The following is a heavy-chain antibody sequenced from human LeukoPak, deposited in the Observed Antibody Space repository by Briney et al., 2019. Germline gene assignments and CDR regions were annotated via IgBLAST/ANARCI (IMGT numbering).Heavy chain of an antibody. J-gene: IGHJ6*02. CDR1: GYTFTSYG. CDR3: ARTVTRHYYYGMDV. CDR2: ISAYNGNT. V-gene: IGHV1-18*01. Sequence: ASVKVSCKASGYTFTSYGISWVRQAPGQGLEWMGWISAYNGNTNYAQKLQGRVTMTTDTSTSTAYMELRSLRSDDTAVYYCARTVTRHYYYGMDVWGQGTTVTVSS. D-gene: IGHD3-10*01.